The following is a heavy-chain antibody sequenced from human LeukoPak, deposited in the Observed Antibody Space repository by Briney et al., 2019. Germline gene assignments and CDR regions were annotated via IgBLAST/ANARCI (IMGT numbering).Heavy chain of an antibody. V-gene: IGHV1-2*02. CDR3: ARGIAYVDYVRY. CDR2: INPNTGGT. Sequence: ASVKVSCKASGYTFTGYSMHWVRQAPGQGLEWMGYINPNTGGTKYAQKFQGRVTMTRDTSISTAYMELSSLRSGDTAVYYCARGIAYVDYVRYWGQGTLVTVSS. CDR1: GYTFTGYS. J-gene: IGHJ4*02. D-gene: IGHD4-17*01.